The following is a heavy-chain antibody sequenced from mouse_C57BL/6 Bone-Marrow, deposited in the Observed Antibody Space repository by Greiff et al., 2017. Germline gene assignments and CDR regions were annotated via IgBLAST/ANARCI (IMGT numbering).Heavy chain of an antibody. V-gene: IGHV3-6*01. CDR3: ESQGAYGSSYFDY. CDR1: GYSITSGYY. Sequence: DVKLQESGPGLVKPSQSLSLTCSVTGYSITSGYYWNWIRQFPGNKLEWMGYISYDGSNNYNPSLKNRISITRDTSKNQFFLKLNSVTTEDTATYYCESQGAYGSSYFDYGGQGTTLTVSS. J-gene: IGHJ2*01. D-gene: IGHD1-1*01. CDR2: ISYDGSN.